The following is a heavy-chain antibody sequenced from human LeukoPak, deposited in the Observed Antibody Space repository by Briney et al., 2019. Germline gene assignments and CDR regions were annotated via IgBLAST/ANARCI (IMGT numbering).Heavy chain of an antibody. CDR2: INWNGGSI. V-gene: IGHV3-20*04. D-gene: IGHD3-10*01. CDR1: GFTFDDYG. CDR3: ASTPYGSGPGDYYMDV. J-gene: IGHJ6*03. Sequence: GGSLRLSCAASGFTFDDYGMSWVRQAPGKGLEWVSGINWNGGSIDYADSVKGRFTISRDDAKNSLYLQMNSLRAEDTAVYYCASTPYGSGPGDYYMDVWGKGTTVTVSS.